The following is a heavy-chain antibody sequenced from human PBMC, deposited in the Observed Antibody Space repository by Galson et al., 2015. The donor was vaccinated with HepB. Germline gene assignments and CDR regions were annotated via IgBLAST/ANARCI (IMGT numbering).Heavy chain of an antibody. CDR1: GYTFDRHA. Sequence: SVKVSCKASGYTFDRHAINWVRQAPGQGLEWMGWITTNTGDPMYAQGSTGRFVFSLDTSVSTAYLQISSLKAEDTAVYYCARFSAHQTWDLDYWGQGTLVTVSS. CDR2: ITTNTGDP. J-gene: IGHJ4*02. CDR3: ARFSAHQTWDLDY. V-gene: IGHV7-4-1*02. D-gene: IGHD1-26*01.